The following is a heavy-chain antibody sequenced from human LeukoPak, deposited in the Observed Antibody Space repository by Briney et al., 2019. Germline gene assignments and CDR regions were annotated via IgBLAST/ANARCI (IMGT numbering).Heavy chain of an antibody. D-gene: IGHD1-26*01. CDR1: GFHVTSNY. J-gene: IGHJ4*02. CDR2: IYSGGSA. V-gene: IGHV3-66*01. Sequence: GSLRLSCAASGFHVTSNYLSCGRQAPGKGLGWVSGIYSGGSAYYAASVKGRFTISRDMPKNMVYLQMNTLGAEDTAVYYCARGSPVDDWGQGSLVTVSS. CDR3: ARGSPVDD.